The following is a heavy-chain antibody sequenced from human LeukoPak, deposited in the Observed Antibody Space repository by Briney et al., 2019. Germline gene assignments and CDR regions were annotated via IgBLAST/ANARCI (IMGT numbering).Heavy chain of an antibody. CDR2: INHSGST. Sequence: SSETLSLTCAVYGGSFSGYYWSWIRQPPGKGLEWIGEINHSGSTNYNPSLKSRVTISVDTSKNQFSLKLSSVTAADTAVYYCARTWFGDSIRNDYWGQGTLVTVSS. V-gene: IGHV4-34*01. D-gene: IGHD3-10*01. CDR3: ARTWFGDSIRNDY. J-gene: IGHJ4*02. CDR1: GGSFSGYY.